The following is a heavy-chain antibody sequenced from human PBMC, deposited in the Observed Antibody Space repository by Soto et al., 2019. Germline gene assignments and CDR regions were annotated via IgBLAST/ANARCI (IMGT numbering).Heavy chain of an antibody. D-gene: IGHD1-7*01. J-gene: IGHJ6*03. CDR1: GFTFSSYS. Sequence: EVQLVESGGGLVKPGGSLRLSCAASGFTFSSYSMNWVRQAPGKGLEWVSYISSSSSYIYYADSVKGRFTISRENAQNSLYLQMNSLRAEDTAVYYCARVGGTTIYYYYYMAVWGKGTTVTVSS. CDR3: ARVGGTTIYYYYYMAV. V-gene: IGHV3-21*01. CDR2: ISSSSSYI.